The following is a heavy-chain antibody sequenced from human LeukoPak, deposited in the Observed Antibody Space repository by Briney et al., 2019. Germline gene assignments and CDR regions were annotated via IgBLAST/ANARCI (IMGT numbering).Heavy chain of an antibody. Sequence: ASVKVSCKASGYTFTGYYMHWVRQARGQGLEWMGWINPNSGGTNYAQKFQGRVTMTRDTSISTAYMELSRLRSDDTAVYYCARASGYDSEDFDYWGQGTLVTVSS. CDR3: ARASGYDSEDFDY. CDR2: INPNSGGT. D-gene: IGHD5-12*01. J-gene: IGHJ4*02. CDR1: GYTFTGYY. V-gene: IGHV1-2*02.